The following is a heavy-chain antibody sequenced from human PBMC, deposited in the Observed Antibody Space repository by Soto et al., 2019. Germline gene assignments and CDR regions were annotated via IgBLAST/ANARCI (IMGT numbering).Heavy chain of an antibody. D-gene: IGHD1-1*01. CDR1: VVSISSGGYS. CDR3: ARVRRAQTPYYFDY. CDR2: IYHSGST. Sequence: SETLSLTCAFSVVSISSGGYSCSWIRQPPWKGLEWIGYIYHSGSTYYNPSLKSRVTISVDRSKNQFSLKLSSVTAADTAVYYCARVRRAQTPYYFDYRGQGTGVPV. J-gene: IGHJ4*02. V-gene: IGHV4-30-2*01.